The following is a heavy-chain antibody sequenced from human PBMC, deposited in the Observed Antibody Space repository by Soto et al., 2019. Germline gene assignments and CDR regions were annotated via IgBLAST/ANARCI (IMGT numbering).Heavy chain of an antibody. CDR3: ARVVKAARPYYYYYMDV. CDR2: IYSGGST. J-gene: IGHJ6*03. CDR1: GFTVSSNY. Sequence: EVQLVESGGGLVQPGGSLRLSCAASGFTVSSNYMSWVRQAPGKGLEWVSVIYSGGSTYYADSVKGRFTISRDNSKNTLYLQMNSLRAEDTAVYYCARVVKAARPYYYYYMDVWGKGTKVTVSS. D-gene: IGHD6-6*01. V-gene: IGHV3-66*01.